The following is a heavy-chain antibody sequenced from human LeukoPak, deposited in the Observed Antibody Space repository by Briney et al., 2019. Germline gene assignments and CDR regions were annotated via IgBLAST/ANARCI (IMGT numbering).Heavy chain of an antibody. D-gene: IGHD3-10*01. CDR3: AFASARESADY. CDR1: GFTFSRYS. V-gene: IGHV3-21*01. CDR2: ISSSSSYI. J-gene: IGHJ4*02. Sequence: GGSLRLSCAASGFTFSRYSMNWVRQAPGKGPEWVSSISSSSSYIYYADSVKGRFTISRDNAKNSLYLQMNSLRAEDTAVYYCAFASARESADYWGQGTLVTVSS.